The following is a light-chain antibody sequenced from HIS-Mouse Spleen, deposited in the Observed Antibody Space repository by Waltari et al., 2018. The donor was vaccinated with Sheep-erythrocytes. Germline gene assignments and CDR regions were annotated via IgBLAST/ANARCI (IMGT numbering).Light chain of an antibody. CDR2: EGS. CDR1: SSDVGSYNL. V-gene: IGLV2-23*03. Sequence: QSALTQPASVSGSPGQSITISCTGTSSDVGSYNLVSWYQQHPGKAPKLMIYEGSKRPSGVANRFSGCKSRNTAALTISGLQAEDEADYYCCSYAGSSTFDWVFGGGTKLTVL. CDR3: CSYAGSSTFDWV. J-gene: IGLJ3*02.